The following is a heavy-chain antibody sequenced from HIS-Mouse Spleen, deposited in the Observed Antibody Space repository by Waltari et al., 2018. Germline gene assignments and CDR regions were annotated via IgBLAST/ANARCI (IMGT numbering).Heavy chain of an antibody. CDR2: IYTSGST. J-gene: IGHJ4*02. CDR1: GGSISRYY. D-gene: IGHD2-15*01. V-gene: IGHV4-4*07. CDR3: ARYCSGGSCYGGSFDY. Sequence: QVQLQESGPGLVKPSETLSLTCTVSGGSISRYYWSWIRQPAGKGLEWIGRIYTSGSTNYNPSLKSRVTMSVDKSKNQFSLKLSSVTAADTAVYYCARYCSGGSCYGGSFDYWGQGTLVTVSS.